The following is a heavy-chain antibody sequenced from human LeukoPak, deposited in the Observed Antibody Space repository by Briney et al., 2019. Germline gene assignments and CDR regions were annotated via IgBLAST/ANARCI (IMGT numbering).Heavy chain of an antibody. Sequence: GESLKISCKGSGYSFTSYWIGWVRQMPGKGLEWMGIIYPGDSDTRYSPSFQGQVTFSADKSISTAYLQWSSLQASDTAMYYCARTYCGGDCYYSYFDYWGQGTLVTVSS. CDR3: ARTYCGGDCYYSYFDY. V-gene: IGHV5-51*01. J-gene: IGHJ4*02. CDR1: GYSFTSYW. D-gene: IGHD2-21*02. CDR2: IYPGDSDT.